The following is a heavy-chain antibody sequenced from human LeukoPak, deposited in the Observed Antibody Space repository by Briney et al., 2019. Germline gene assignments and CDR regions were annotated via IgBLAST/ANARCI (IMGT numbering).Heavy chain of an antibody. CDR1: GLTFVNAW. CDR2: IKSKSSGGTT. CDR3: TADPPGNSRGIDY. Sequence: GGSVRLSCSVSGLTFVNAWMTWVRQAPGKGLEWVGHIKSKSSGGTTDLAAPVKGRFTISRDDSKNTVYLQMDSLKTEDTAMYYCTADPPGNSRGIDYWGQGTLVTVSS. V-gene: IGHV3-15*01. J-gene: IGHJ4*02. D-gene: IGHD1/OR15-1a*01.